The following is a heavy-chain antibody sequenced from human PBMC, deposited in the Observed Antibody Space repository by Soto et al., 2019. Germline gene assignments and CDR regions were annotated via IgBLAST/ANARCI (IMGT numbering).Heavy chain of an antibody. Sequence: QITLKESGPTLVKPTQTLTLTCTFSGFSLSTSGVGVGWIRQPPGKALEWLALIYWDDDKRYSPSLKSRLTITKDTSKNQVVLTMTTMDPVDTATYYCAHRSSMVLPLDYWGQGTLVTVSS. J-gene: IGHJ4*02. V-gene: IGHV2-5*02. CDR1: GFSLSTSGVG. D-gene: IGHD3-10*01. CDR3: AHRSSMVLPLDY. CDR2: IYWDDDK.